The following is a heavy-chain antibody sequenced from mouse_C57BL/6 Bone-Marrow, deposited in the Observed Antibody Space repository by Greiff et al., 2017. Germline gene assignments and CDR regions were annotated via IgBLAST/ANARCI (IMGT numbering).Heavy chain of an antibody. CDR1: GFTFSSYG. CDR2: ISSGGSYT. CDR3: ARQGAMDY. J-gene: IGHJ4*01. Sequence: EVNVVESGGDLVKPGGSLKLSCAASGFTFSSYGMSWVRQTPDKRLEWVATISSGGSYTYYPDSVKGRFTISRDNAKNTLYQQMRSLKSEDTAMYYCARQGAMDYWGQGTSVTVSS. V-gene: IGHV5-6*01.